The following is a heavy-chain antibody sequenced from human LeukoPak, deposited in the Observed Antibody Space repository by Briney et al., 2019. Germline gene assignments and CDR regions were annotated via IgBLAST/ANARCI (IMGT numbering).Heavy chain of an antibody. D-gene: IGHD2-2*01. CDR1: GYTFTGYY. CDR2: INPNSGGT. V-gene: IGHV1-2*02. J-gene: IGHJ4*02. Sequence: APVKVSCKTSGYTFTGYYMHWVRQAPGQGLEWMGWINPNSGGTNYAQKFQGRVTMTRDTSISTAYMELSRLRSDDTAVYYCARRQRGAAAAAIDYWGQGTLVTVSS. CDR3: ARRQRGAAAAAIDY.